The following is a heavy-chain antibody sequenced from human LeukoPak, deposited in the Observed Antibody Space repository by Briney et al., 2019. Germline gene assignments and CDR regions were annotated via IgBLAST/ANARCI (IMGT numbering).Heavy chain of an antibody. CDR3: ARGGGLDI. J-gene: IGHJ6*02. CDR1: GFTFSSYW. CDR2: INHNGNVN. V-gene: IGHV3-7*03. Sequence: GGSLRLSCAASGFTFSSYWMNWARQAPGKGLEWVASINHNGNVNYYVDSVKGRFTISRDNAKNSLYLQMSNLRAEDTAVYFCARGGGLDIWGQGATVTVSS. D-gene: IGHD3-16*01.